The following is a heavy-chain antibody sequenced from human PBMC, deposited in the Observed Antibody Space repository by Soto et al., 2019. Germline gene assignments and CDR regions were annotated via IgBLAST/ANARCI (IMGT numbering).Heavy chain of an antibody. J-gene: IGHJ3*02. Sequence: PGGSLRLSCAASGFTLSVYAMYWVRQAPGKGLEYVSAISSNGGSTYYANSVRGRFTISRDNSKNTLYLQMGSLRAEDMAVYYCARYHYYDSSGYSDAAFDIWGQVTMVTVSS. D-gene: IGHD3-22*01. V-gene: IGHV3-64*01. CDR2: ISSNGGST. CDR1: GFTLSVYA. CDR3: ARYHYYDSSGYSDAAFDI.